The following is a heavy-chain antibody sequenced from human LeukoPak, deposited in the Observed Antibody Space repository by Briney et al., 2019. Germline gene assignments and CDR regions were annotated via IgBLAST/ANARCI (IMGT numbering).Heavy chain of an antibody. V-gene: IGHV4-34*01. CDR2: LNHSGST. J-gene: IGHJ3*02. CDR1: GGSFSGYY. CDR3: ARTLLAYDAFDI. Sequence: SETLSLTCAVYGGSFSGYYWSWIRQPPGKGLEWIGELNHSGSTNYNPSLKSRVTISVDTSKNQFSLKLSSVTAADTAVYYCARTLLAYDAFDIWGQGTMVTVSS.